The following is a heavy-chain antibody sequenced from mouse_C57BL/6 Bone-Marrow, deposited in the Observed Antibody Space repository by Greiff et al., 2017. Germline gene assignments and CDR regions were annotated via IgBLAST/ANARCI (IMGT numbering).Heavy chain of an antibody. CDR3: ARQDYGSSPDY. CDR2: IYPRSGNT. CDR1: GYTFTSYG. Sequence: VQLQQSGAELARPGASVKLSCKASGYTFTSYGISWVKQRTGQGLEWIGEIYPRSGNTYYNEKFKGKATLTAYKSYSTAYMELRSLTSEDSAVYFCARQDYGSSPDYWGQGTTLTVSS. V-gene: IGHV1-81*01. D-gene: IGHD1-1*01. J-gene: IGHJ2*01.